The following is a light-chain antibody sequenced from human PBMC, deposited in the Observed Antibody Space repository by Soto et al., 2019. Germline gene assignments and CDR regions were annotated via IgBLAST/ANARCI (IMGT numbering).Light chain of an antibody. CDR2: RAS. J-gene: IGKJ1*01. CDR3: LQYHNLWA. V-gene: IGKV3-15*01. Sequence: IVMTQSPATLSVSPGERATLSCRASQNLYSNVAWYQHRPGQAPRLLIYRASTRATGVPARFSGSGFETEYTLTISSLQSEDFAIYSCLQYHNLWAFGQGTKVDI. CDR1: QNLYSN.